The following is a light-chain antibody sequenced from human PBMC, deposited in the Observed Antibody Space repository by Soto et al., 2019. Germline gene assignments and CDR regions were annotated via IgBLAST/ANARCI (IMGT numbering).Light chain of an antibody. J-gene: IGKJ5*01. CDR3: QQYNNWPPIT. CDR1: QGISSY. CDR2: AAS. Sequence: AIRMTQSPSSLSASTGDRVTITCRASQGISSYLAWYQQKPGKAPKLLIYAASTRATGIPARFSGSGSGTEFTLTISSLQSEDFAVYYCQQYNNWPPITFGQGTRLEI. V-gene: IGKV1-8*01.